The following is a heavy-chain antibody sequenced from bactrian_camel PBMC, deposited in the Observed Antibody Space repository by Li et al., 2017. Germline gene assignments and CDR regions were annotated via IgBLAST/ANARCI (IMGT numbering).Heavy chain of an antibody. J-gene: IGHJ6*01. Sequence: QVQLVESGGGSVQAGGSLRLSCSASGSTSSRFCLAWFRRVPGNERERVASVLTTDDSTYYAASVRGRFTITKDNAQNSLTLRLSSLEPEDTAIYYCAAGTERRGYTCAVSAGTAYFGYWGQGTQVTVSS. CDR2: VLTTDDST. V-gene: IGHV3S1*01. CDR1: GSTSSRFC. CDR3: AAGTERRGYTCAVSAGTAYFGY. D-gene: IGHD6*01.